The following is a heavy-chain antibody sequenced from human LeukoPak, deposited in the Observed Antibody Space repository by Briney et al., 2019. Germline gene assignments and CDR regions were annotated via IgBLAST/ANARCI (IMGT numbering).Heavy chain of an antibody. V-gene: IGHV3-48*03. D-gene: IGHD2-15*01. CDR3: ARSRVVRTVAYFDL. J-gene: IGHJ4*02. CDR2: ISSSGSTR. CDR1: GFPLKSYE. Sequence: GSLKLFFASSGFPLKSYEIDWVRQAPGKGLGWVSFISSSGSTRDYAESVKGRFTISRDNAKNSLYLQMNSLRAEDTAIYYCARSRVVRTVAYFDLWGQGTLVTVSS.